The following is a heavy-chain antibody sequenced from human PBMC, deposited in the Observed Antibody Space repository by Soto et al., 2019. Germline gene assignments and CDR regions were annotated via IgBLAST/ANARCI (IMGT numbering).Heavy chain of an antibody. CDR3: AKDGAPRYCSRSSCHPAGAY. CDR2: ISYDGSHK. J-gene: IGHJ4*02. V-gene: IGHV3-30*18. CDR1: GFTFSNYG. Sequence: QVQLVESGGGVVQPGRSLRLSCAGSGFTFSNYGLHWVRQAPGKGLEWVAVISYDGSHKYYADSVMGLFTISRDNSNNMLYLQMDSLRAEDTAVYYCAKDGAPRYCSRSSCHPAGAYWGQGTLVTVSS. D-gene: IGHD2-15*01.